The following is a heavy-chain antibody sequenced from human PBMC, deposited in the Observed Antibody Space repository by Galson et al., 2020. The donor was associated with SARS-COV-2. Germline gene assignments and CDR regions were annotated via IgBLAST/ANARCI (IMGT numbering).Heavy chain of an antibody. Sequence: ASVKVSCKASGYTFTSYGISWVRQAPGQGLEWMGWISAYNGNTNYAQKLQGRVTMTTDTSTSTAYMELRSLRSDDTAVYYCARDRYCSGGSCYQGLYYYYGMDVWGQGTTVTVSS. CDR3: ARDRYCSGGSCYQGLYYYYGMDV. CDR2: ISAYNGNT. V-gene: IGHV1-18*01. CDR1: GYTFTSYG. J-gene: IGHJ6*02. D-gene: IGHD2-15*01.